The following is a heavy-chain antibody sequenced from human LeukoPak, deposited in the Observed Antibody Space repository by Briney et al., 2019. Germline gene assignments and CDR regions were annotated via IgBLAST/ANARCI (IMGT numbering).Heavy chain of an antibody. CDR1: GFTFSIYA. J-gene: IGHJ4*02. CDR2: IKQDGSEK. V-gene: IGHV3-7*01. Sequence: GGSLRLSCAASGFTFSIYAMSWVRQAPGKGLEWVANIKQDGSEKYYVDSVKGRFTISRDNAKNSLYLQMNSLRAEDTAVYYCARASGRLQLWSPFDYWGQGTLVTVSS. D-gene: IGHD5-18*01. CDR3: ARASGRLQLWSPFDY.